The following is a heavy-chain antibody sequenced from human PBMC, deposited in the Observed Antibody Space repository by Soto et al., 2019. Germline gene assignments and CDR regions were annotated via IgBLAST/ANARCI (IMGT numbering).Heavy chain of an antibody. V-gene: IGHV3-33*01. CDR3: ARDLWGGPAAFDY. D-gene: IGHD2-2*01. J-gene: IGHJ4*02. Sequence: QVQLVESGGGVVQPGRSLRPSCVASGFSFNSYGMHWVRQAPGKGLEWVAVIWYDGSNKYYADSVKGRFTISRDNSKNTLYLQMNSLRAEDTAMYYCARDLWGGPAAFDYWGQGTLVTVSS. CDR2: IWYDGSNK. CDR1: GFSFNSYG.